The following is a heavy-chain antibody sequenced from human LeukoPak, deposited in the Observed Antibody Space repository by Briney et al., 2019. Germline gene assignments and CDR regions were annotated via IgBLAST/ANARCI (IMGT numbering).Heavy chain of an antibody. V-gene: IGHV4-34*01. Sequence: SETLSLTCAVYGGSFSGYYWSWIRQPPGKGLEWFGEINHSGSTNYNPSLKSRVTISVDTSKNQFSLKLSSVTAADTAVYYCARLHYYDSSGYYWGQGTLVTVSS. CDR2: INHSGST. J-gene: IGHJ4*02. D-gene: IGHD3-22*01. CDR1: GGSFSGYY. CDR3: ARLHYYDSSGYY.